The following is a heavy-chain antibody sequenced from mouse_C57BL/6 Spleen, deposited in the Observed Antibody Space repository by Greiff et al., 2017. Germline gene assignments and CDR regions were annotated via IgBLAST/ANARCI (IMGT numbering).Heavy chain of an antibody. V-gene: IGHV1-81*01. CDR2: IYPRSGNT. Sequence: QVQLQQSGAELARPGASVKLSCKASGYTFTSYGISWVKQRTGQGLEWIGVIYPRSGNTYYNEKFKGKATLTADKSSSTAYMELRSLTSEDSAVYFCARRVSGYVYAMDYWGQGTSVTVSS. CDR1: GYTFTSYG. CDR3: ARRVSGYVYAMDY. J-gene: IGHJ4*01. D-gene: IGHD3-2*02.